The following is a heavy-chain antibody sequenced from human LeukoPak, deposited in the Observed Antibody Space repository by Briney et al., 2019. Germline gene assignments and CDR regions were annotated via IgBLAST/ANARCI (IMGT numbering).Heavy chain of an antibody. CDR3: AKHDNYVWGSYPPPCFDY. CDR1: GFTFSSYA. D-gene: IGHD3-16*02. Sequence: GGSLRLSCAASGFTFSSYAMSWVRQAPGKGLEWVSAISGSGGSTYYADSVKGRFTISRDNSKNTLYLQMNSLRAEDTAVYYWAKHDNYVWGSYPPPCFDYWGQGTLVTVSS. J-gene: IGHJ4*02. CDR2: ISGSGGST. V-gene: IGHV3-23*01.